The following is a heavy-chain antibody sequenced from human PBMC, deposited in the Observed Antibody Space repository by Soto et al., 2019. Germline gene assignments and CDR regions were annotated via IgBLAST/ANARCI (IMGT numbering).Heavy chain of an antibody. J-gene: IGHJ4*02. Sequence: QLQLQESGSGLVKPSQTLSLTCAVSGGSISSGGYSWSWIRQPPGKGLEWIGYIYHSGSTYYNPSLKCQGTISVDRSKNQFSLKLSSVTAADTALYYCAGGIAARPLGYWGLGTLVTVAS. V-gene: IGHV4-30-2*01. CDR2: IYHSGST. D-gene: IGHD6-6*01. CDR1: GGSISSGGYS. CDR3: AGGIAARPLGY.